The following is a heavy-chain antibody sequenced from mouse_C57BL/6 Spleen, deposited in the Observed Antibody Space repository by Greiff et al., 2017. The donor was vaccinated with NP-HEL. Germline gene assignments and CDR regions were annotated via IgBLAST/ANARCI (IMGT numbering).Heavy chain of an antibody. CDR2: IYPGSGST. V-gene: IGHV1-55*01. J-gene: IGHJ4*01. Sequence: QVQLQQPGAELVKPGASVKMSCKASGYTFTSYWITWVKQRPGQGLEWIGDIYPGSGSTNYNEKFKSKATLTVDTSSSTAYMQLSSLTSEDSAVYYCAAYYYGSSYHYAMDYWGQGTSVTVSS. CDR1: GYTFTSYW. CDR3: AAYYYGSSYHYAMDY. D-gene: IGHD1-1*01.